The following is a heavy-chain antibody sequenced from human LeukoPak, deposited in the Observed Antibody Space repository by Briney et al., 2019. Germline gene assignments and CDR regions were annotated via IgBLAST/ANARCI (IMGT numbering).Heavy chain of an antibody. CDR1: GGSISSYY. Sequence: SETLSLTCTVSGGSISSYYWSWIRQPPGKGLEWIGFIYYSGSTNYNPSLKSRVTISVDTSKNQFSLKLSSVTAADTAVYYCARAPWDILTGHPTRFDYWGQGTLVTVSP. J-gene: IGHJ4*02. V-gene: IGHV4-59*01. D-gene: IGHD3-9*01. CDR2: IYYSGST. CDR3: ARAPWDILTGHPTRFDY.